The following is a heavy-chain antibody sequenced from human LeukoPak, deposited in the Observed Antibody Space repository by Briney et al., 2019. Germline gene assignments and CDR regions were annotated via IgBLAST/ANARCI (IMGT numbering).Heavy chain of an antibody. D-gene: IGHD7-27*01. CDR3: ARDRLGISADYDAFDI. Sequence: SQTLSLTCALSGDIVSSNSAAWNWIRQSPSRGLEWLVRTYYRSKLYNDYAVSVKSRITINPDTSKNQFSLQLNSVTPEDTAVYYCARDRLGISADYDAFDIWGQGTMVTVSS. CDR1: GDIVSSNSAA. CDR2: TYYRSKLYN. J-gene: IGHJ3*02. V-gene: IGHV6-1*01.